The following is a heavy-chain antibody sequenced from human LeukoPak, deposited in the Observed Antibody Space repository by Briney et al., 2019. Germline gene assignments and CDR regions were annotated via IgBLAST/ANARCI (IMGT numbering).Heavy chain of an antibody. J-gene: IGHJ4*02. D-gene: IGHD6-13*01. CDR1: GYSISSGYY. CDR2: IYHSGST. Sequence: SQTLSLTCTASGYSISSGYYWGWIRQPPGKGLEWIGSIYHSGSTYYNPSLKSRVTISVDTSKNQFSLKLSSVTAADTAVYYCARVAAAGFFDYWGQGTLVTVSS. CDR3: ARVAAAGFFDY. V-gene: IGHV4-38-2*02.